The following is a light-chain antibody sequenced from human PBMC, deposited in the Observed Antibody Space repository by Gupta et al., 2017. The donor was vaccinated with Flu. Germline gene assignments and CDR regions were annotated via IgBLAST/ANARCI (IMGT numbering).Light chain of an antibody. CDR2: GAS. Sequence: EIVLTQSPGTLSLYPGERATLSCRASQSVSSIYLTWYQQKPGPGPRLLIYGASSRATGIPDRFSGSGSGTDFTLTISRLEPEDFAVYYCQQYGSSPGYSFGQGTKLEIK. CDR1: QSVSSIY. V-gene: IGKV3-20*01. CDR3: QQYGSSPGYS. J-gene: IGKJ2*03.